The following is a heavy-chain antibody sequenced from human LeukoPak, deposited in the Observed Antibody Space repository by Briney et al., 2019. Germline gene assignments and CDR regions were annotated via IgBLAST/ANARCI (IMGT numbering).Heavy chain of an antibody. CDR1: GFIFSNHA. Sequence: GGSLRLSCVGSGFIFSNHALHWVRQFPGKRLEYVSAISNNGRSTHYTDSVKGRFTVSRDNSKETVYLQLGSLRPEDTALYYCARGLSGAPDYWGRGTLVTVSS. CDR3: ARGLSGAPDY. V-gene: IGHV3-64*02. J-gene: IGHJ1*01. D-gene: IGHD3-10*01. CDR2: ISNNGRST.